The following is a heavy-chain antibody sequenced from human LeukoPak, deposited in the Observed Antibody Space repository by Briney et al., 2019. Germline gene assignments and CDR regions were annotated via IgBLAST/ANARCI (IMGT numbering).Heavy chain of an antibody. CDR2: ISSSSSYI. V-gene: IGHV3-21*01. J-gene: IGHJ3*02. CDR3: ARDQDYDILTGYYHYAFDI. CDR1: GFTFSSYS. D-gene: IGHD3-9*01. Sequence: GGSLRLSCAASGFTFSSYSMNWVRQAPGKGLEWVSSISSSSSYIYYADSVKGRFTISRDNAKNSPYLQMNSLRAEDTAVYYCARDQDYDILTGYYHYAFDIWGQGTMVTVSS.